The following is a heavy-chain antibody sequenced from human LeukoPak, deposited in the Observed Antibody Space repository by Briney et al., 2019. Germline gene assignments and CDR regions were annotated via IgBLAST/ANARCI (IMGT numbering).Heavy chain of an antibody. CDR3: ARDRVSRGGYSSGRSGPFDY. Sequence: GASVKVSCKASGYTFTSYDINWVRQATGQGLEWMGWMNPNSGNTGYAQKFQGRVTMTRNTSISTAYMELSSLRSEDTAVYYCARDRVSRGGYSSGRSGPFDYWGQGTLVTVSS. CDR2: MNPNSGNT. CDR1: GYTFTSYD. V-gene: IGHV1-8*01. J-gene: IGHJ4*02. D-gene: IGHD6-19*01.